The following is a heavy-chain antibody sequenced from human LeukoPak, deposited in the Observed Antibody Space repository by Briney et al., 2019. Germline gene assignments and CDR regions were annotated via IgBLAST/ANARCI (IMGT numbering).Heavy chain of an antibody. J-gene: IGHJ4*02. D-gene: IGHD2-21*02. CDR1: GGSISSYY. CDR2: IYTSGST. CDR3: ARDHSGGDCYSCAYFDY. Sequence: SETLSLTRTVSGGSISSYYWSWIRQPAGKGLEWIGRIYTSGSTNCNPSLKSRVTMSVDTSKNQFSLKLSSVTAADTAVYYCARDHSGGDCYSCAYFDYWGQGTLVTVSS. V-gene: IGHV4-4*07.